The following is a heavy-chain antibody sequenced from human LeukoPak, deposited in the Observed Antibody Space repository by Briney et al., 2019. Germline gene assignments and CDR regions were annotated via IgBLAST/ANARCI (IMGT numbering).Heavy chain of an antibody. Sequence: GGSLRLSCAASGFTFDDYAMHWVRQAPGKGLEWVSYITSSSSSIYYADSVKGRFTISRDNAKNSLYLQMNSLRAEDTAVYYCARDNMGFDYWGQGTLVTVYS. J-gene: IGHJ4*02. CDR3: ARDNMGFDY. CDR1: GFTFDDYA. V-gene: IGHV3-48*01. CDR2: ITSSSSSI. D-gene: IGHD2/OR15-2a*01.